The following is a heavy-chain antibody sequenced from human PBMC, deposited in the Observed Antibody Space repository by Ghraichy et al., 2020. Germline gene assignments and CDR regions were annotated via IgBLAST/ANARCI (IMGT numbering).Heavy chain of an antibody. D-gene: IGHD5-18*01. J-gene: IGHJ5*02. CDR1: GGSFSGYY. Sequence: SETLSLTCAVYGGSFSGYYWSWIRQPPGKGLEWIGEINHSGSTNYNPSLKSRVTISVDTSKNQFSLKLSSVTAADTAVYYCARVGGYSYGYVRPQKTNWFDPWGQGTLVTVSS. CDR3: ARVGGYSYGYVRPQKTNWFDP. V-gene: IGHV4-34*01. CDR2: INHSGST.